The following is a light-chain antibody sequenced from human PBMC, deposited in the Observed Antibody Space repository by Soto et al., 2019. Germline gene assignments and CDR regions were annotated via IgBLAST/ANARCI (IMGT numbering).Light chain of an antibody. J-gene: IGKJ1*01. CDR1: QAINNY. Sequence: DIQMTQSPSSLSTSVGDRVTITCRASQAINNYLAWYQQKPGKVPKLLIYAASSLHSGVPSRFSGSGSGTDFTLTISSLQPEDVASYFCKKYNTAPWTFGQGTKVEIK. CDR3: KKYNTAPWT. V-gene: IGKV1-27*01. CDR2: AAS.